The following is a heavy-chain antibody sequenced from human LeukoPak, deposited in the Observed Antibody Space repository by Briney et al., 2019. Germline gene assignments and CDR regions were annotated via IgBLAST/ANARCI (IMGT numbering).Heavy chain of an antibody. D-gene: IGHD3-3*01. CDR2: ISAYNGNT. CDR1: GYTFISYG. J-gene: IGHJ3*02. V-gene: IGHV1-18*01. CDR3: ARHMREFWSRRQPGDAFDI. Sequence: ASVKVSCKASGYTFISYGLTWVRQAPGQGLEWMGWISAYNGNTDYAQKFQGRVTMTTDTSTSTAYMELRSLRSDDTAVYYCARHMREFWSRRQPGDAFDIWGQGTMVTVSS.